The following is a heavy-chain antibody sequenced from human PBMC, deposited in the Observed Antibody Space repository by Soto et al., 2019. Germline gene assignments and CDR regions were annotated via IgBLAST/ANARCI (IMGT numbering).Heavy chain of an antibody. Sequence: PGGSLRLSCAASGFTFSNAGMSWVRQAPGKGLEWGGRIKSKTDGGTTDYAAPVKGRFTISRDDSKTLLYLQMNSLKTEDTAVYYCTTNGGTYYDILTGYPYYFDYWGQGTLVTVSS. CDR1: GFTFSNAG. CDR2: IKSKTDGGTT. V-gene: IGHV3-15*01. J-gene: IGHJ4*02. CDR3: TTNGGTYYDILTGYPYYFDY. D-gene: IGHD3-9*01.